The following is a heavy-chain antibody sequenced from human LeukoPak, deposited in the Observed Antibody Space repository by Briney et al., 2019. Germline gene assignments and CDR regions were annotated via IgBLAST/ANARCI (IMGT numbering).Heavy chain of an antibody. CDR1: GGSISSGDYY. Sequence: SETLSLTCTVSGGSISSGDYYWSWLRQPPGTGLEWIGYIYYSGSTYYNPSLKSRVTISVDTSKNQFSLKLSSVTAAGAAVYYCARGDSGYDYGDFDYWGQGTLVTVSS. CDR2: IYYSGST. CDR3: ARGDSGYDYGDFDY. J-gene: IGHJ4*02. V-gene: IGHV4-30-4*01. D-gene: IGHD5-12*01.